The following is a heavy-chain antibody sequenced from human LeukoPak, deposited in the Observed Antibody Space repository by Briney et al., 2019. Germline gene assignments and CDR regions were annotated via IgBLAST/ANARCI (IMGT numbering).Heavy chain of an antibody. V-gene: IGHV4-34*01. J-gene: IGHJ4*02. CDR3: ARGLRRGYSYGGDFDY. D-gene: IGHD5-18*01. Sequence: SETLSLTCAVYGGSFSGYYWSWIRQPPGKGLEWIGEINHSGSTNYNPSLKSRVTISVDTSKNKFSLKLSSVTAADTAVYYCARGLRRGYSYGGDFDYWGQGTLVTVSS. CDR1: GGSFSGYY. CDR2: INHSGST.